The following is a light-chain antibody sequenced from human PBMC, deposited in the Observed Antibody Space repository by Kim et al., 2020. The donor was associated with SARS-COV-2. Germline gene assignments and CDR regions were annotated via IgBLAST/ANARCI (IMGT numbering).Light chain of an antibody. CDR1: STNIGSNY. Sequence: GQRVTISCYGSSTNIGSNYVYWYQQLPGTAPKLLIYRNNQRPSGVPDRCSGSKSGTSASLAISGLRSEDEADYYCAAWDDSLSGPVFGGGTQLTVL. CDR2: RNN. CDR3: AAWDDSLSGPV. J-gene: IGLJ3*02. V-gene: IGLV1-47*01.